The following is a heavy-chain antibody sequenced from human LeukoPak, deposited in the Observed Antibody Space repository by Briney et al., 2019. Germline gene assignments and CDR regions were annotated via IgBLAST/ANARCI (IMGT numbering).Heavy chain of an antibody. D-gene: IGHD3-10*01. CDR2: ISGSTGST. Sequence: LTGGSLRLSCAASGFTFSNAWMSWVRQAPGKGLEWVSVISGSTGSTYYADSVKGRFTISRDNSKNTLYLQMNSLRAEDTAVYYCAREKNFELRYYGSGSSQPWVYFDYWGQGTLVTVSS. CDR3: AREKNFELRYYGSGSSQPWVYFDY. J-gene: IGHJ4*02. CDR1: GFTFSNAW. V-gene: IGHV3-23*01.